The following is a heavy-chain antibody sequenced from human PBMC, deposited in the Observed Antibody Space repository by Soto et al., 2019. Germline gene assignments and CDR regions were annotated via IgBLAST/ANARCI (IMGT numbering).Heavy chain of an antibody. CDR2: IYYSGST. Sequence: PSETLSLTCTVSGGSISSYYWSWIRQPPGKGLEWIGYIYYSGSTNYNPSLKSRVTISVDTSKNQFSLKLSSVTAADTAVYYCARKQRGDFWSGCTPLFFDYWGQGTLVTVSS. D-gene: IGHD3-3*01. V-gene: IGHV4-59*08. CDR1: GGSISSYY. J-gene: IGHJ4*02. CDR3: ARKQRGDFWSGCTPLFFDY.